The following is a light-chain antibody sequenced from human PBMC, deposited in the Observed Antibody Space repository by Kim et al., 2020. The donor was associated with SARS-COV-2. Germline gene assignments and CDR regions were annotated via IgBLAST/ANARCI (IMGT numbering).Light chain of an antibody. V-gene: IGLV1-40*01. CDR2: NNN. J-gene: IGLJ3*02. CDR3: QSYDSSLTARV. CDR1: RSNIGAGYG. Sequence: RVTISCTGSRSNIGAGYGVHWYQQLPGTAPKVIIYNNNNRPSGVPGRFSGSKSGTSASLAITGLQAEDEADYYCQSYDSSLTARVFGGGTKLAVL.